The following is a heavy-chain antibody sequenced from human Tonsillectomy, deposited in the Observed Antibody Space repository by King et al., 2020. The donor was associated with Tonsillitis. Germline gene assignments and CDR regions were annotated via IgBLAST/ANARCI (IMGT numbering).Heavy chain of an antibody. D-gene: IGHD6-13*01. V-gene: IGHV5-51*01. CDR3: ARDSSSRKNYYYAMDV. Sequence: VQLVQSGAEVKKPGESLKISCKGSGYSFTSHKIAWVRQMPGKGLEWMGIIYPGDSDTRNTPSFQGLVIISVDKSITTPYLQWSSLKASDTAMYYCARDSSSRKNYYYAMDVWGQGTTVTVSS. CDR1: GYSFTSHK. J-gene: IGHJ6*02. CDR2: IYPGDSDT.